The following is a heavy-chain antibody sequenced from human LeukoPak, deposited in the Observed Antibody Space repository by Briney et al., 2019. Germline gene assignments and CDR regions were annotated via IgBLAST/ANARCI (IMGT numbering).Heavy chain of an antibody. CDR2: ISYDGSNK. CDR1: GFTFSSYA. J-gene: IGHJ3*02. V-gene: IGHV3-30*01. CDR3: ARDGAFDI. Sequence: PGRSLRLSCAASGFTFSSYAMHWVRQAPGKGLEWVAVISYDGSNKYYADSVKGRFTISRDNSKNTLYLQMNSLRAEDTAVYYCARDGAFDIWGQGTMFTVSS.